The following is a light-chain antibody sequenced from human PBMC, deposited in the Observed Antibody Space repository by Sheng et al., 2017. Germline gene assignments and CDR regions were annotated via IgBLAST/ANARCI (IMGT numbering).Light chain of an antibody. CDR1: QDIRKY. V-gene: IGKV1-16*02. Sequence: DIQMTQSPSSLSASLGDRVTITCRASQDIRKYLAWFQQKPGKAPKSLIYAASSLQSAVPTKFSGGGSGTHFTLTISNLQPEDSATYYCHQYHSYPPTFGQGTKLEIK. CDR2: AAS. CDR3: HQYHSYPPT. J-gene: IGKJ2*01.